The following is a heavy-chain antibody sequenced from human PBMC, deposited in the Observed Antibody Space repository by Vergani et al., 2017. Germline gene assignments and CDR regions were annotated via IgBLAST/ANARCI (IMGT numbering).Heavy chain of an antibody. J-gene: IGHJ4*02. D-gene: IGHD5-24*01. V-gene: IGHV4-39*07. CDR2: IYYSGST. CDR1: GGSISSSSYY. Sequence: QLQLQESGPGLVKPSETLSLTCTVSGGSISSSSYYWGWIRQPPGKGLEWIGSIYYSGSTYYNPSRKSRVTIAVDTSKNQFSLKLSSGTAADTAVYYCARGGGRWLQSGYWGQGTLVTVCS. CDR3: ARGGGRWLQSGY.